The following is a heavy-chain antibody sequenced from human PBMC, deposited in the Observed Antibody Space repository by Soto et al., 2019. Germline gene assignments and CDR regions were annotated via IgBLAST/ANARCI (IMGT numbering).Heavy chain of an antibody. V-gene: IGHV3-48*04. D-gene: IGHD6-19*01. Sequence: GGSLRLSCAASGFTFSSYSMNWVRQAPGKGLEWVSYISSSSSTIYYADSVKGRFTISRDNAKNSLYLQMNSLRAEDTAVYYCARDDRAVAGTRRAFDIWGQGTMVTVSS. CDR2: ISSSSSTI. J-gene: IGHJ3*02. CDR3: ARDDRAVAGTRRAFDI. CDR1: GFTFSSYS.